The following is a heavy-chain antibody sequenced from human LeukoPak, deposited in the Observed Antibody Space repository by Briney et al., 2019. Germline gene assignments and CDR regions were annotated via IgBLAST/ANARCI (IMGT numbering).Heavy chain of an antibody. Sequence: PGGSLRLSCAASGFTFSGFGMHWLRQAPGKGLEWVAVIWYDGSNKYYADSVKGRFTISRDNSKNTLFLQMNRLRAEDTAVYFCARGPSAYDLGYFAYWGQGTLVTVSS. J-gene: IGHJ4*02. V-gene: IGHV3-33*01. CDR2: IWYDGSNK. CDR1: GFTFSGFG. D-gene: IGHD5-12*01. CDR3: ARGPSAYDLGYFAY.